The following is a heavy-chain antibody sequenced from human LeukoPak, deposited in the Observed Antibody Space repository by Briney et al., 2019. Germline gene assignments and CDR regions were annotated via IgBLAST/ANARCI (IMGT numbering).Heavy chain of an antibody. CDR1: GGTFISYA. CDR3: ARGGASYYYDSSGYYYDAFDI. CDR2: IIPIFGTA. D-gene: IGHD3-22*01. J-gene: IGHJ3*02. Sequence: ASVKVSCKASGGTFISYAISWVRQAPGQGLEWMGGIIPIFGTANYAQKFQGRVTITADESTSTAYMELSSLRPEDTAVYYCARGGASYYYDSSGYYYDAFDIWGQGTMVTVSS. V-gene: IGHV1-69*13.